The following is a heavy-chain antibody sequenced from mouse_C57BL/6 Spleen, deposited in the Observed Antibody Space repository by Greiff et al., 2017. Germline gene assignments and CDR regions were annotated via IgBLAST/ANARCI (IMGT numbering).Heavy chain of an antibody. V-gene: IGHV10-1*01. CDR3: VRHEDYYGSSYFWYFDV. J-gene: IGHJ1*03. D-gene: IGHD1-1*01. Sequence: DVQLQESGGGLVQPKGSLKLSCAASGFSFNTYAMNWVRQAPGKGLEWVARIRSKSNNYATYYADSVQDRFTISRDDSESMLSLQTNNLKTEDTAMYYCVRHEDYYGSSYFWYFDVWGTGTTVTVSS. CDR2: IRSKSNNYAT. CDR1: GFSFNTYA.